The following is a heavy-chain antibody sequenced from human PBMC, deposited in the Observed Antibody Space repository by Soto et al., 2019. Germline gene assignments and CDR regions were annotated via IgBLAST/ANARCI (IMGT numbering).Heavy chain of an antibody. Sequence: APVKVSCQASGYTLTSYSIHLVRQAPGQRLEWMGWINAGNGNTKYSQKFQGRVTITRDTSASTAYMELSSLRSEDTAVYYCARVGAGIVGGMDVWGQGTTVTVSS. CDR3: ARVGAGIVGGMDV. J-gene: IGHJ6*02. CDR2: INAGNGNT. V-gene: IGHV1-3*01. D-gene: IGHD2-15*01. CDR1: GYTLTSYS.